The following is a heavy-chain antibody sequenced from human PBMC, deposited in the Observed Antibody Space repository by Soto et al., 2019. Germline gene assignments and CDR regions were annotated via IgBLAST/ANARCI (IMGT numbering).Heavy chain of an antibody. J-gene: IGHJ6*02. CDR1: GFTFSSYG. CDR3: AKEKDDSSGLDLYYYYYGMDV. V-gene: IGHV3-30*18. Sequence: QVPLVESGGGVVQPGRSLRLSCAASGFTFSSYGMHWVRQAPGKGLEWVAVISYDGSNKYYADSVKGRFTISRDNSKNTLYLQMNSLRAEDTAVYYCAKEKDDSSGLDLYYYYYGMDVWGQGTTVTVSS. CDR2: ISYDGSNK. D-gene: IGHD3-22*01.